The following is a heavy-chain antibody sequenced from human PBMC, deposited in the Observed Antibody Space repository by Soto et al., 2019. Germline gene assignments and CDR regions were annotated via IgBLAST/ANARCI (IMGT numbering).Heavy chain of an antibody. J-gene: IGHJ4*02. CDR3: ARVSSIAARRILFFDY. D-gene: IGHD6-6*01. V-gene: IGHV4-59*01. Sequence: SDTLSLTCTVSGGSISSYYWSWIRQPPGKGLEWIGYIYYSGSTNYNPSLKSRVTISVDTSKNQFSLKLSSVTAADTAVYYCARVSSIAARRILFFDYWGQGTLVTVSS. CDR1: GGSISSYY. CDR2: IYYSGST.